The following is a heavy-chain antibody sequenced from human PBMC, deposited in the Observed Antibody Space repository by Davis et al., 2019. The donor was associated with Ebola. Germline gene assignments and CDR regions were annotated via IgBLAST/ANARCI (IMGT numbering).Heavy chain of an antibody. CDR3: ARELSSGYPDY. CDR2: IIPGLPKP. CDR1: GGTFSSYP. J-gene: IGHJ4*02. V-gene: IGHV1-69*04. D-gene: IGHD3-22*01. Sequence: SVKVSCKASGGTFSSYPISWVRQAPGQGLEWMGRIIPGLPKPSYAQKFQGRVTFTADKSATIAYMELSSLRSGDTAVYYCARELSSGYPDYWGQGTLVTVSS.